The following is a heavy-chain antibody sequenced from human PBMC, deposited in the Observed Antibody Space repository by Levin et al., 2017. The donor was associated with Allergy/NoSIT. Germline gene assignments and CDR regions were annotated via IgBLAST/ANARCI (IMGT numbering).Heavy chain of an antibody. Sequence: GGSLRLSCTGSGFTFGDYAMSWVRQAPGKGLEWVGFIRNKAHGGTTEYAASVKGRLTISRDDSKSIAYLQMNSMKTEDTAVYFCARGGPPNYDYNWGSYRDGYFDYWGQGTLVTVTS. CDR2: IRNKAHGGTT. D-gene: IGHD3-16*02. CDR1: GFTFGDYA. CDR3: ARGGPPNYDYNWGSYRDGYFDY. V-gene: IGHV3-49*04. J-gene: IGHJ4*02.